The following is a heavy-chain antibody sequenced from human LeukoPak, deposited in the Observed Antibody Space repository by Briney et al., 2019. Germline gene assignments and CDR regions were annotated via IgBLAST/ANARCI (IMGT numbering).Heavy chain of an antibody. Sequence: ASVKVSCKTPGYTFTSYYMYWVRQAPGQGLEWMGVVNPSSGSTNYAQKFQGRLTLTRDMSTSTVYMELSSLRSEDTAVYYCARDLMSFGSEHPSKGWFDPWGQGSLVTVSS. CDR3: ARDLMSFGSEHPSKGWFDP. D-gene: IGHD3-3*01. J-gene: IGHJ5*02. V-gene: IGHV1-46*01. CDR1: GYTFTSYY. CDR2: VNPSSGST.